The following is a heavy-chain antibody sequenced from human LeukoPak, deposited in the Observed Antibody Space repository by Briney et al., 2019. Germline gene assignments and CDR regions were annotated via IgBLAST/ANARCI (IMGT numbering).Heavy chain of an antibody. Sequence: TGGSLRLSCAASGFTVSSNYMSWVRQAPGKGLEWVSAISGSGATTYYADSVKGRFTISRDNSKNTLFLQMNSLRAEDTAVYYCAKEKGYSYGYAPDYWGQGTLVTVSS. CDR2: ISGSGATT. V-gene: IGHV3-23*01. CDR1: GFTVSSNY. D-gene: IGHD5-18*01. CDR3: AKEKGYSYGYAPDY. J-gene: IGHJ4*02.